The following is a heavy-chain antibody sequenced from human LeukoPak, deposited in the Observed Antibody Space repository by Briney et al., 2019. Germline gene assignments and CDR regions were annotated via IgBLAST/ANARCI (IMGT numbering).Heavy chain of an antibody. CDR1: GDSVSSNSVT. V-gene: IGHV6-1*01. CDR3: ARHPRSSSWSLDFDY. Sequence: SQTLSLTCAISGDSVSSNSVTWNWIRQSPSRGLEWLGRTYYRSKWYNDYAVSVKSRITINPDTSKNQFSLQLNSVTPEDTAVYYCARHPRSSSWSLDFDYWGQGTLVTVSS. D-gene: IGHD6-13*01. J-gene: IGHJ4*02. CDR2: TYYRSKWYN.